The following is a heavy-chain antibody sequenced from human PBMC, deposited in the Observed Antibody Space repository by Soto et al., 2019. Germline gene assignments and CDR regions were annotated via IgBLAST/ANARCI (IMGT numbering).Heavy chain of an antibody. CDR3: AKGTIFGVLTYFDY. J-gene: IGHJ4*02. D-gene: IGHD3-3*01. CDR2: ISGSGGST. V-gene: IGHV3-23*01. CDR1: GFTFSSYA. Sequence: QPGGSLRLSCAASGFTFSSYAMNWVRQAPGKGLEWVSTISGSGGSTYYADSVKGRFTISRDNSKNTLYLQMNSLRAEDTAVYYCAKGTIFGVLTYFDYWGQGSLVTVSS.